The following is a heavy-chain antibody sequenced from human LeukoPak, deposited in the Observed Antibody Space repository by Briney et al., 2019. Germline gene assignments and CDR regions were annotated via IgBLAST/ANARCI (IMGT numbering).Heavy chain of an antibody. CDR1: GFTFSNYW. V-gene: IGHV3-7*01. J-gene: IGHJ4*02. CDR2: IKQDGTEK. Sequence: GGSLRLTCAASGFTFSNYWMDWVRQAPGKGLEWVANIKQDGTEKHYVDSVKGRFTISRDNAKNSLYLQMNSLRAEDTALYYCSQSLNYWGQGTLVTVSS. CDR3: SQSLNY.